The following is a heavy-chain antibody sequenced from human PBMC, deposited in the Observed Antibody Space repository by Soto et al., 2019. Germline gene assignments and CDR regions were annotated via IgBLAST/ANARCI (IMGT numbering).Heavy chain of an antibody. Sequence: QVQLVESGGGVVQPGGALRLSCAASGFTFSSAAMHWVRQAPGKGLEWVAVISPDGGNKYYGDSVKGRFTISRDNSKNTLYLQMNSLGADVTDVYYCAKDWGIAVAAHWGQGTLVTVSS. CDR1: GFTFSSAA. CDR3: AKDWGIAVAAH. V-gene: IGHV3-30-3*01. CDR2: ISPDGGNK. J-gene: IGHJ4*02. D-gene: IGHD6-19*01.